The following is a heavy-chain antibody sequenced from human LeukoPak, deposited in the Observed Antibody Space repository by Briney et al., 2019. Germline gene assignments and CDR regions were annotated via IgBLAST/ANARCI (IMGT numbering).Heavy chain of an antibody. Sequence: GRSLRLSCAASGFTFRSYGMHWVRQAPGKGLEWVALISYDGDNQYYGDSVKGRFTISRDNSKNTLYLQMNSLRAEDTAVYYCAKDLNYGNFDYGGRGTLVTVSS. CDR3: AKDLNYGNFDY. V-gene: IGHV3-30*18. D-gene: IGHD1-7*01. J-gene: IGHJ4*02. CDR2: ISYDGDNQ. CDR1: GFTFRSYG.